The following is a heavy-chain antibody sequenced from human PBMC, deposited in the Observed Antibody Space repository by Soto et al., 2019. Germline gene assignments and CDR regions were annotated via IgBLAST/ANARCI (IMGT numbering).Heavy chain of an antibody. D-gene: IGHD6-6*01. V-gene: IGHV4-59*12. CDR1: GVSISSYY. CDR2: NYYSGTT. J-gene: IGHJ5*02. Sequence: SSETLSLTCAVSGVSISSYYLILLRPPPGKGLEWIGYNYYSGTTNYNPSLKSRVTISVDTSKNQFSLKLTSVTAADTSVYYCARGSFSSSSSWFDPWGRGTLVTVSS. CDR3: ARGSFSSSSSWFDP.